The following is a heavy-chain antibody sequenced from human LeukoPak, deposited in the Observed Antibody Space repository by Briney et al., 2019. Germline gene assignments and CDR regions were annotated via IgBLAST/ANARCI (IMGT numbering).Heavy chain of an antibody. Sequence: GGSLRLSCAASGFTSNSYWMSWVRQVPGKGLEWVANIKQDGSDKYYVDSVKGRFTISRDNAKNPLYLQLNSLRTEDTAVYYCARAFSDYWSGLNAFDIWGQGTMVTVSS. CDR1: GFTSNSYW. CDR3: ARAFSDYWSGLNAFDI. V-gene: IGHV3-7*01. J-gene: IGHJ3*02. CDR2: IKQDGSDK. D-gene: IGHD3-3*01.